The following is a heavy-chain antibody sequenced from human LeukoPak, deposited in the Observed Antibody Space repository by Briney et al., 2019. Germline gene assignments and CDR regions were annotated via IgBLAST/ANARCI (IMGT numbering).Heavy chain of an antibody. CDR3: AREGGLYGYYFDY. D-gene: IGHD3-10*01. V-gene: IGHV3-33*01. J-gene: IGHJ4*02. Sequence: GGPLRLSCAASGFTYSSYGKHWARRAPGKGRVGVAVIWYDGSNKYYADSVKGRFTISRDNSKNTLYLQMNSLRAEDTAVYYCAREGGLYGYYFDYWGQGTLVTVSS. CDR2: IWYDGSNK. CDR1: GFTYSSYG.